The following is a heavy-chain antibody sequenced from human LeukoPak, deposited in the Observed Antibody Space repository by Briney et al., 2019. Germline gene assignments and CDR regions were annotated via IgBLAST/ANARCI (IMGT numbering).Heavy chain of an antibody. Sequence: SVKVSCKASGGTFSSYAISWVRQAPGQGLEWMGGIIPIFGTANYAQKFQGRVTITADESTSTAYMELSSLRSEDTAVYYCARETITYYYDIGRFAFDIWGQGTMVTVSS. J-gene: IGHJ3*02. V-gene: IGHV1-69*01. D-gene: IGHD3-22*01. CDR2: IIPIFGTA. CDR1: GGTFSSYA. CDR3: ARETITYYYDIGRFAFDI.